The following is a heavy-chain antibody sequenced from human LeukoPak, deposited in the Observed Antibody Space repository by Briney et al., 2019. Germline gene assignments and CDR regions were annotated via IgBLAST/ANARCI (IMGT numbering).Heavy chain of an antibody. CDR2: IYYSGST. Sequence: PSETLSLTCTVSGGSISSYYWSWIRQPPGKGLEWIGYIYYSGSTKYNPSLKSRVTMSVDTSKNQFSLKLSSVTAADTAVYYCARHSESYFYFDYWGQGTLVTVSS. CDR3: ARHSESYFYFDY. V-gene: IGHV4-59*08. D-gene: IGHD1-26*01. CDR1: GGSISSYY. J-gene: IGHJ4*02.